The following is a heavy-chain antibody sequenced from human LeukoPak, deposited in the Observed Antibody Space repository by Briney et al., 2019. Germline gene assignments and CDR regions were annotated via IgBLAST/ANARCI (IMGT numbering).Heavy chain of an antibody. J-gene: IGHJ6*03. CDR2: ISGSGAST. CDR1: GLIFSSYA. V-gene: IGHV3-23*01. D-gene: IGHD6-6*01. CDR3: AKATEYSSSSVYYYYYMDV. Sequence: GGSLRLSCAASGLIFSSYAMTWVRQAPGKGLEWVSAISGSGASTYYADSVEGRFTISRDNSKNTLYLQMNSLRAEDTAVYYCAKATEYSSSSVYYYYYMDVWGKGTTVTVSS.